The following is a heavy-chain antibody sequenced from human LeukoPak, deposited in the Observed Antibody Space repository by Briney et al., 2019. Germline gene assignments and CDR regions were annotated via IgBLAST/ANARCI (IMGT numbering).Heavy chain of an antibody. CDR3: ARQGGTTSRLDY. J-gene: IGHJ4*02. CDR1: GGSISSSSYY. D-gene: IGHD4-11*01. V-gene: IGHV4-39*01. CDR2: IYYSGST. Sequence: PSETLSLTCTVSGGSISSSSYYWGWIRQPPGEGLEWIGNIYYSGSTYYNPSLKSRVTISVDTSKNQFSLKLSSVTAADTAVCYCARQGGTTSRLDYWGQGTLVTVSS.